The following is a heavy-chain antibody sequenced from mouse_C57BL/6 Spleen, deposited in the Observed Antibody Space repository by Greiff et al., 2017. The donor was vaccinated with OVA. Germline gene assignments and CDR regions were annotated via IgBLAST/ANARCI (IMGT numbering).Heavy chain of an antibody. J-gene: IGHJ2*01. D-gene: IGHD2-1*01. CDR1: GFNIKDYY. CDR2: IDPEDGDT. Sequence: EVQLQQSGAELVRPGASVKLSCTASGFNIKDYYMHWVKQRPEQGLEWLGRIDPEDGDTEYAPKFQGKATMTADTSANTAYLQLSSLTSEDTAVYYCTTGGIYGNFAFGYWGQGTTRTVSS. CDR3: TTGGIYGNFAFGY. V-gene: IGHV14-1*01.